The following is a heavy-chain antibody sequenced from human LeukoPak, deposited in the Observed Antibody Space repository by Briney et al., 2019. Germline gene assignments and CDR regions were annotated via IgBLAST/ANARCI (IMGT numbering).Heavy chain of an antibody. V-gene: IGHV1-2*02. CDR2: INPNSGGT. J-gene: IGHJ4*02. CDR1: GYTFTGYY. Sequence: ASVKVSCKASGYTFTGYYMHWVRQAPGQGLEWMGRINPNSGGTNYAQKFQGRVTMTRDTSISTAYMELSRLRSDDTAVYYCAAAPAYCGGDCPFDYWGQGTLVTVSS. D-gene: IGHD2-21*02. CDR3: AAAPAYCGGDCPFDY.